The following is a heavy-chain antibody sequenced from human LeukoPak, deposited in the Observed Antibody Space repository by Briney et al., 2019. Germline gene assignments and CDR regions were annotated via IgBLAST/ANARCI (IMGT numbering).Heavy chain of an antibody. CDR2: IYYSGST. Sequence: SETLSLTCTVSGGSISSYYWSWIRQPPGKGLEWIGYIYYSGSTNYNPSLKSRVTISVDTSKNQFSLKLSSVTAADTAVYYCARDRRYYDSSGYYVGWFDPWGQGTLVTVSS. CDR3: ARDRRYYDSSGYYVGWFDP. J-gene: IGHJ5*02. V-gene: IGHV4-59*01. D-gene: IGHD3-22*01. CDR1: GGSISSYY.